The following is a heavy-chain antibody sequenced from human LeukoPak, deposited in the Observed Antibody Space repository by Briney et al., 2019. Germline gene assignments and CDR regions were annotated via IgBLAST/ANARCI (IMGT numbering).Heavy chain of an antibody. J-gene: IGHJ6*02. CDR1: GGSISSYY. V-gene: IGHV4-59*01. Sequence: SETLSLTCTVSGGSISSYYWSWIRQPPGKGLEWIGYIYYSGSTNYNPSLKSRVTISVDTSKNQFSLKLSSVTAADTAVYYCARGNPNRYYYGMDVWGQGTTVTVSS. CDR3: ARGNPNRYYYGMDV. CDR2: IYYSGST. D-gene: IGHD1-14*01.